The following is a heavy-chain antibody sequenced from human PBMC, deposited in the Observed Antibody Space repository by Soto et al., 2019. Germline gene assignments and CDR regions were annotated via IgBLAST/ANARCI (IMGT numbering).Heavy chain of an antibody. CDR1: GYTFTSYA. D-gene: IGHD2-15*01. CDR3: ARAGRYCSGGSCSTLQYFQH. J-gene: IGHJ1*01. CDR2: INAGNGNT. V-gene: IGHV1-3*01. Sequence: QVQLVQSGAEVKKPGASVKVSCKASGYTFTSYAMHWVRQAPGQRLEWMGWINAGNGNTKYSQKFQGRVTITRDTSARTAYMELSSLRSEDTAVYYCARAGRYCSGGSCSTLQYFQHWGQGTLVTVSS.